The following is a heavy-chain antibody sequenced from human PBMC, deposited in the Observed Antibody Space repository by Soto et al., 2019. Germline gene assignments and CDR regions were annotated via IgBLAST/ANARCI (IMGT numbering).Heavy chain of an antibody. J-gene: IGHJ3*02. D-gene: IGHD3-3*01. CDR1: GGSFSGYY. CDR3: ARAYYDFWSGYRKKNDAFDI. CDR2: INPSGST. Sequence: QVQLQQWGAGLLKPSETLSLTCAVYGGSFSGYYWSWIRQPPGKGLEWIGEINPSGSTNYNPSLKRRFTLSVSTTKNQFSLKVSSLTAADTAVYYCARAYYDFWSGYRKKNDAFDIWGQGTMVTVSS. V-gene: IGHV4-34*01.